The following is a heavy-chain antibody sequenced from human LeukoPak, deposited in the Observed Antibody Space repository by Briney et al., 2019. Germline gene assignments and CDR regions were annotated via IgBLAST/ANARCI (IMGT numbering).Heavy chain of an antibody. Sequence: SVKVSCKASGGTFSSYAISWVRQAPGQGLEWMGGIIPIFGAANYAQKFQGRVTITTDESTSTAYMELSSLRSEDTAVYYCARALLGATTRGFFDYWGQGTLVTVSS. CDR2: IIPIFGAA. D-gene: IGHD1-26*01. CDR1: GGTFSSYA. V-gene: IGHV1-69*05. J-gene: IGHJ4*02. CDR3: ARALLGATTRGFFDY.